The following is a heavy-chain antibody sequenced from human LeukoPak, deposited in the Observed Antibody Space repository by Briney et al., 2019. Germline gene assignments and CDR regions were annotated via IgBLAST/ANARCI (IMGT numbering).Heavy chain of an antibody. Sequence: GRSLRLSCAASGFTFSSYEMNWVRQAPGKGLEWVSAISGSGNSTYYADSVKGRFTISRDNSKNTLYLQMNSLRAEDTAVYYCASERFTAMVLFDYWGQGTLVTVSS. J-gene: IGHJ4*02. V-gene: IGHV3-23*01. CDR2: ISGSGNST. CDR3: ASERFTAMVLFDY. D-gene: IGHD5-18*01. CDR1: GFTFSSYE.